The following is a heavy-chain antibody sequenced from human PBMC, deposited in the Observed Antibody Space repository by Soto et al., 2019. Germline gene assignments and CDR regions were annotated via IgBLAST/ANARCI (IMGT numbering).Heavy chain of an antibody. V-gene: IGHV4-31*03. CDR3: ARDLWVEPELYYYGMDV. Sequence: PSETLSLTCTVSGGSISSGGYYWSWIRQHPGKGLEWIGYIYYSGSTYYNPSLKSRVTISVDTSKNQFSLKLTSVTAADTAVYYCARDLWVEPELYYYGMDVWGQGTTVTVS. CDR2: IYYSGST. D-gene: IGHD1-1*01. CDR1: GGSISSGGYY. J-gene: IGHJ6*02.